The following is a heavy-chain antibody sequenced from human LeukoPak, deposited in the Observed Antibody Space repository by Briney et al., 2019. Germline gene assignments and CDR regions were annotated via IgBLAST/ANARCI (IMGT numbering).Heavy chain of an antibody. Sequence: EASVKVSCKASGYTFTSYDINWVRQATGQGLEWMGWMNPNSGNTGYAQKFQGRVTMTRNTSISTAYMELSSLRSEDTAVYYCARGPYYCTSTSCYTSRWFDPWGQGTLVTVSS. V-gene: IGHV1-8*01. CDR2: MNPNSGNT. CDR3: ARGPYYCTSTSCYTSRWFDP. D-gene: IGHD2-2*02. CDR1: GYTFTSYD. J-gene: IGHJ5*02.